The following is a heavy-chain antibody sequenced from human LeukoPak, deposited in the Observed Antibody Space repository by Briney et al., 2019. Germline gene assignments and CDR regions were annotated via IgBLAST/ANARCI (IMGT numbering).Heavy chain of an antibody. D-gene: IGHD3-10*01. V-gene: IGHV3-7*05. J-gene: IGHJ4*02. CDR1: GFSISNHQ. Sequence: GGSLRLSCVGSGFSISNHQMNWVRQPPGKGLEWVAKIKQDGGEKHYMDSVKGRFTISRDNAKNSLFLQMTSLRVEDTAVYYCARWYSGSGGWVPDYWGQGTLVTVSS. CDR3: ARWYSGSGGWVPDY. CDR2: IKQDGGEK.